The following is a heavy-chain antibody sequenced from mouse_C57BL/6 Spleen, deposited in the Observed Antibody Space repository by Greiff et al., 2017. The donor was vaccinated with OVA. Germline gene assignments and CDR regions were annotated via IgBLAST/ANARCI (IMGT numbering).Heavy chain of an antibody. D-gene: IGHD1-1*01. V-gene: IGHV5-9-1*02. CDR3: TRKGGSSYGFAY. J-gene: IGHJ3*01. CDR2: ISSGGDYI. CDR1: GFTFSSYA. Sequence: EVMLVESGEGLVKPGGSLKLSCAASGFTFSSYAMSWVRQTPEKRLEWVAYISSGGDYIYYADTVKGRFTISRDNARNTLYLQMSSLKSEDTAMYYCTRKGGSSYGFAYWGQGTLVTVSA.